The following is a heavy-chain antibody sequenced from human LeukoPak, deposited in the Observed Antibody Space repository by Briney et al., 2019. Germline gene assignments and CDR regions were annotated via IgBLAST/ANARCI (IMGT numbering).Heavy chain of an antibody. CDR1: GGSISSYY. CDR2: IYTSGST. CDR3: ARDHYYGSGSYYNPAKGPYYYYYYMDV. D-gene: IGHD3-10*01. V-gene: IGHV4-4*07. Sequence: SETLSLTCTVSGGSISSYYWSWIRQPAGKGLEWIGRIYTSGSTNYNPSLKSRVTISVDTSKNQFSLKLSSVTAADTAVYYCARDHYYGSGSYYNPAKGPYYYYYYMDVWGKGTTVTISS. J-gene: IGHJ6*03.